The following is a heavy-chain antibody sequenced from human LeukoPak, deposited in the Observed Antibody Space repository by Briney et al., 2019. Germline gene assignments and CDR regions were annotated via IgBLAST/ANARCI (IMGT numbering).Heavy chain of an antibody. D-gene: IGHD3-22*01. Sequence: ASVEVSCKASGYSFTTYGISWVRQAPGQGLEWMGWISGYTGDPNYAQKFQGRVTMTTDTSTTTAYMELRSLRSDDTAVYYCARVGIGYYDSSGYYPYYFDFWGQGTLVTVSS. CDR2: ISGYTGDP. V-gene: IGHV1-18*01. J-gene: IGHJ4*02. CDR1: GYSFTTYG. CDR3: ARVGIGYYDSSGYYPYYFDF.